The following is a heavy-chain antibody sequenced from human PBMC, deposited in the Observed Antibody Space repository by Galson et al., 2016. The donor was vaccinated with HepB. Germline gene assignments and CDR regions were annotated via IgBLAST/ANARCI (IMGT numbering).Heavy chain of an antibody. Sequence: QAPGKGLEWVGVASFDGSRLYYADSVDGRFTISRDNSQSTVYLEMNSVRTEDTALYFCASGFCASINCPLGHYWGQGTLVTVSS. D-gene: IGHD1-14*01. V-gene: IGHV3-30-3*01. J-gene: IGHJ4*02. CDR3: ASGFCASINCPLGHY. CDR2: ASFDGSRL.